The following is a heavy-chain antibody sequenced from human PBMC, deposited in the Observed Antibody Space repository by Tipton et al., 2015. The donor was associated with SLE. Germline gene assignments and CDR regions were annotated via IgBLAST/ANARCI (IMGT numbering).Heavy chain of an antibody. J-gene: IGHJ3*01. CDR1: GGSFSGHF. Sequence: TLSLTCEVSGGSFSGHFWTWIRQSPGKGLEWIGEIDDSGTTNYNPSLKSRIMISRDTSKNQFSLTLLYVTAADTALYYCARQMGLYGSNWYDAFNVWGQGTMVTVS. D-gene: IGHD6-13*01. V-gene: IGHV4-34*01. CDR2: IDDSGTT. CDR3: ARQMGLYGSNWYDAFNV.